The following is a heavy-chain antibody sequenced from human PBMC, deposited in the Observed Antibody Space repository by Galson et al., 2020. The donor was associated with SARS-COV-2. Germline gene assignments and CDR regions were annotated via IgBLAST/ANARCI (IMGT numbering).Heavy chain of an antibody. Sequence: ASVKVSCKASGYTFTDYYIHWVRQAPGQGLEWVGWINPNSGATKYAQNFQGRVAMTRDTSISTAYMEVTSDDTAIYYCARKDSRRYSTGWFGFDCWGQEPWSPSPQ. CDR3: ARKDSRRYSTGWFGFDC. CDR2: INPNSGAT. D-gene: IGHD6-19*01. CDR1: GYTFTDYY. J-gene: IGHJ4*01. V-gene: IGHV1-2*02.